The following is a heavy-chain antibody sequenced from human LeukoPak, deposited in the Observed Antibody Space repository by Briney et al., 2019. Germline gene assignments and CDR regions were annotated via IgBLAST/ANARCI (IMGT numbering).Heavy chain of an antibody. J-gene: IGHJ3*02. V-gene: IGHV3-48*03. D-gene: IGHD3-22*01. CDR1: GFTFSSYA. CDR3: ARAGHVITMIVVLDAFDI. CDR2: IVSSGSTI. Sequence: PGGSLRLSCAASGFTFSSYAMNWVRQAPGKGLRCFSLIVSSGSTIYYADSVKGRFTISRDNAKSSLYLQMNTLRAEDTAVYYCARAGHVITMIVVLDAFDIWGQGTMVTVSS.